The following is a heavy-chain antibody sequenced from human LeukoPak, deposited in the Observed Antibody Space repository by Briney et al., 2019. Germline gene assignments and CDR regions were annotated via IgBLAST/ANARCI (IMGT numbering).Heavy chain of an antibody. J-gene: IGHJ4*02. CDR3: ATQRRIFGVVIITPHFTY. CDR2: IYYSGST. D-gene: IGHD3-3*01. V-gene: IGHV4-39*01. Sequence: PSETLSLTCTVSGGSISSSNYYWGWIRQPPGKGLEWIGSIYYSGSTYYNPSLKSRVTISVDTSKNQFSLKLSSVTAADTAVYYCATQRRIFGVVIITPHFTYWGQGTLVTVSS. CDR1: GGSISSSNYY.